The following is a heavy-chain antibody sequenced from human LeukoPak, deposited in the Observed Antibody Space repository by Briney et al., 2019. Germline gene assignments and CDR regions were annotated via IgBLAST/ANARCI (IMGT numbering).Heavy chain of an antibody. CDR2: ISYDGSNK. D-gene: IGHD2-15*01. CDR3: ARVVVAATTVDY. J-gene: IGHJ4*02. CDR1: GFTFSIYW. V-gene: IGHV3-30-3*01. Sequence: GGSLRLSCAASGFTFSIYWMHWVRQAPGKGLEWVAVISYDGSNKYYADSVKGRFTTSRDNSKNTLYLQMNSLRAEDTAVYYCARVVVAATTVDYWGQGTLVTVSS.